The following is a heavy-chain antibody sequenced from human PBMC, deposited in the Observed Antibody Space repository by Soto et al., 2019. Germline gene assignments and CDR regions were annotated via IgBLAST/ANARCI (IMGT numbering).Heavy chain of an antibody. J-gene: IGHJ6*02. CDR3: AKDWTWFGEFIEQDYYYGMDV. D-gene: IGHD3-10*01. V-gene: IGHV3-30*18. CDR1: GFTFSSYG. Sequence: QVQLVESGGGGVQPGRSLRLSCAPSGFTFSSYGMHWVRQAPGKGLGGVAVISYDGSNKYYADSVKGRFTISKDNSKNTLYLQMNSLRAEDTAVYYCAKDWTWFGEFIEQDYYYGMDVWGQGTTVTVSS. CDR2: ISYDGSNK.